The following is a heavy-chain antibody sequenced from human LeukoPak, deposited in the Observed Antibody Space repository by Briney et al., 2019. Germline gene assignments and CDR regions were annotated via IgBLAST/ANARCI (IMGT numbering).Heavy chain of an antibody. CDR2: ISYDGSNK. Sequence: GGSLRLSCAASGFTFSSYGMHWVRQAPGKGLEWVAVISYDGSNKYYADSVKGRFIISRDDSKNTVYLQMNSLRVEDTAIYYCARAMTRVTTFDSWGQGTLVTVSS. CDR1: GFTFSSYG. V-gene: IGHV3-30*03. J-gene: IGHJ4*02. CDR3: ARAMTRVTTFDS. D-gene: IGHD4-17*01.